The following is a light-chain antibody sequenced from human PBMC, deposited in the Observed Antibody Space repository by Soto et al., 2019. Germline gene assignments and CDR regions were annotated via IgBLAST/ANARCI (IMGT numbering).Light chain of an antibody. CDR2: AAA. Sequence: DIQMTQSPSSVSASVGDRVTITCRASQSITSGLAWYQQKPGKAPKLLISAAANLQSGVPSRFSGSGSGTDFTLTISSLQPEDFATYYCQQGNSFPISFGQGTRLEIK. CDR1: QSITSG. CDR3: QQGNSFPIS. J-gene: IGKJ5*01. V-gene: IGKV1-12*01.